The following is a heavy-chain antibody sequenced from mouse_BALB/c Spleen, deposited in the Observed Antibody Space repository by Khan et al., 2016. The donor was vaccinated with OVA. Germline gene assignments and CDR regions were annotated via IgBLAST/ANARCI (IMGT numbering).Heavy chain of an antibody. J-gene: IGHJ4*01. CDR1: GFSLFRYN. D-gene: IGHD2-14*01. Sequence: QVQLKESGPGLVEPSQSLSITCTVSGFSLFRYNIHWVRQPPGKGLEWLGMIWGGGDTDYNSTLKYRLSLSKANSKSQVFLKMNSLQNDDTAMYYCARAYYRYDRYYAMDYWGQGTSVTVSS. V-gene: IGHV2-6-4*01. CDR3: ARAYYRYDRYYAMDY. CDR2: IWGGGDT.